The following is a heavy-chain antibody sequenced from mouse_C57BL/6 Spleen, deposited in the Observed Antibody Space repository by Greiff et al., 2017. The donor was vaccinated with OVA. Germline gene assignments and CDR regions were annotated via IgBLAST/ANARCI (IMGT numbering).Heavy chain of an antibody. CDR3: ARWDGYYY. CDR1: GYTFTSYW. J-gene: IGHJ4*01. D-gene: IGHD2-3*01. CDR2: IDPADSYT. V-gene: IGHV1-69*01. Sequence: QVQLQQPGAELVMPGASVKLSCKASGYTFTSYWMHWVKQRPGQGLEWIGEIDPADSYTNYNQKFKGKSTLTVDKSSSTAYMQLSSLTSEDSAVYYCARWDGYYYWGQGTSVTVSS.